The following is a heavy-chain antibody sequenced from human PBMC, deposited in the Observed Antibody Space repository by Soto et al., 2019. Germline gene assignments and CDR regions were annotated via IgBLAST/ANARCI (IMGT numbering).Heavy chain of an antibody. CDR2: ITHSSSAI. D-gene: IGHD3-9*01. CDR3: AASILVSRQYFDL. Sequence: GGTLRLSCAASGFTFSSYTMNWVRQAPGKGLEWISHITHSSSAIYYADSVRGRITVSRDNAKNSLYLQLNSLRAEDSAVYYCAASILVSRQYFDLWGRGTLVTVSS. J-gene: IGHJ2*01. CDR1: GFTFSSYT. V-gene: IGHV3-48*01.